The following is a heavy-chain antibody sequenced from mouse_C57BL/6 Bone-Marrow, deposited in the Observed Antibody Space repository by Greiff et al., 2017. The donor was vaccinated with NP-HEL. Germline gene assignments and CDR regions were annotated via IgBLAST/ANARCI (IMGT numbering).Heavy chain of an antibody. CDR2: ISSGGDYI. Sequence: EVKLMESGEGLVKPGGSLKLSCAASGFTFSSYAMSWVRQTPEKRLEWVAYISSGGDYIYYADTVKGRFTISRDNARNTLYLQMSSLQSEDTAMYYCTTYYYGSSSYYYAMDYWGQGTSVTVSS. CDR3: TTYYYGSSSYYYAMDY. CDR1: GFTFSSYA. D-gene: IGHD1-1*01. V-gene: IGHV5-9-1*02. J-gene: IGHJ4*01.